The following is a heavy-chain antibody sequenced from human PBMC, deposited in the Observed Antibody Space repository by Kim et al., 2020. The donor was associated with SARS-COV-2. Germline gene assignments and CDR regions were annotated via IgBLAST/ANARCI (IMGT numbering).Heavy chain of an antibody. CDR2: IYSSGTV. Sequence: SETLSLTCTVSGVSTSSSSFYWNWIRQPAGMGLEWIGRIYSSGTVNYNPSLESRVTISVDTSKTQLSLKLSSMTAADTAVYYRARGKTLEYIASSGGPIDAWGQGTPVTVSS. J-gene: IGHJ5*02. CDR1: GVSTSSSSFY. V-gene: IGHV4-61*02. D-gene: IGHD6-6*01. CDR3: ARGKTLEYIASSGGPIDA.